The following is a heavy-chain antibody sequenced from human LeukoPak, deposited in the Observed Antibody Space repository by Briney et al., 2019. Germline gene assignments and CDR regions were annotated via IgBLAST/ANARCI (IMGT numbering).Heavy chain of an antibody. J-gene: IGHJ4*02. CDR2: IIPILGIA. CDR3: ARVGSELPSGYVDY. CDR1: GGTFSSYA. Sequence: ASVKVSCKASGGTFSSYAISWVRQAPGQGLEWMGRIIPILGIANYAQKFQGRVTITADKSTSTAYMELSSLRSEDTAVYYCARVGSELPSGYVDYWGQGTLVTVSS. D-gene: IGHD1-26*01. V-gene: IGHV1-69*04.